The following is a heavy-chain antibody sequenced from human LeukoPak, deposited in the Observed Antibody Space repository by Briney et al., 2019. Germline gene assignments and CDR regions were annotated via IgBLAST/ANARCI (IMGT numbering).Heavy chain of an antibody. CDR1: GGSISSYY. CDR3: ARVWGVTDFYDSRGAFDI. V-gene: IGHV4-4*07. Sequence: SETLSLTCKVSGGSISSYYWSWIRQPAGKGLEWIGRISSSGSTNYNPSLKSRVTISVDTSKNQFSLKLNSVTAADTAVYYCARVWGVTDFYDSRGAFDIWGQGTMVTVSS. CDR2: ISSSGST. D-gene: IGHD3-22*01. J-gene: IGHJ3*02.